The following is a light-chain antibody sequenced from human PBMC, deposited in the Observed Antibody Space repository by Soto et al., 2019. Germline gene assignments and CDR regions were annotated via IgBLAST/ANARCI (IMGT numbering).Light chain of an antibody. CDR2: KAS. J-gene: IGKJ2*01. V-gene: IGKV1-5*03. CDR1: QTISAW. Sequence: DIQMTQSPSTRSASVGDRVTITCRASQTISAWLAWYQQKPGKAPKLLIYKASTLESGVPSRFSGSGSGTEFTLTIRSLQPDDFATYYCQQYSSYPYTFGQGTKLEIK. CDR3: QQYSSYPYT.